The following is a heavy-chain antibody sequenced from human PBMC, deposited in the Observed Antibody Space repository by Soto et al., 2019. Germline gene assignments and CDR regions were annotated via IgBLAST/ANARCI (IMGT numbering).Heavy chain of an antibody. CDR1: GYTFTGYY. Sequence: ASVKVSCKASGYTFTGYYMHWVRQAPGQGLEWMGWINPNSGGTNYAQKFQGWVTMTRDTSISTAYMELSRLRSDDTAVYYCAGNLLGYCSGGSCYSIWGQGTLVTVSS. D-gene: IGHD2-15*01. CDR3: AGNLLGYCSGGSCYSI. V-gene: IGHV1-2*04. J-gene: IGHJ4*02. CDR2: INPNSGGT.